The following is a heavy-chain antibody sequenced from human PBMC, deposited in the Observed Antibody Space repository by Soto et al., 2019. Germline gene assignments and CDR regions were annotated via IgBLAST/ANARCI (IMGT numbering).Heavy chain of an antibody. J-gene: IGHJ3*01. V-gene: IGHV3-49*04. CDR2: IRSKAYGGTA. CDR1: GFTFGDYA. D-gene: IGHD3-10*01. Sequence: GGSLRLSCTASGFTFGDYAMSWVRQAPGKGLEWVGFIRSKAYGGTADYAAPVEGRFTISRDDSKSIAYLQMNSLKTEDTAVYFCTRDQPITPWGQGTMVTVSS. CDR3: TRDQPITP.